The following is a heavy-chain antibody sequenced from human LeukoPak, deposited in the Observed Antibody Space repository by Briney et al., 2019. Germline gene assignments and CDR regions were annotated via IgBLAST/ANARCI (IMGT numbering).Heavy chain of an antibody. CDR3: ARARAPFDI. V-gene: IGHV3-30-3*01. CDR2: ILYDGSNK. J-gene: IGHJ3*02. CDR1: EFTFSTYS. Sequence: GRSLRLSCAASEFTFSTYSMHWVRQAPGKGLEWVASILYDGSNKYYADSVKGRFTISRDNSKNTLFLEMNSLRTEDTAVYYCARARAPFDIWGQGTMVTVSS.